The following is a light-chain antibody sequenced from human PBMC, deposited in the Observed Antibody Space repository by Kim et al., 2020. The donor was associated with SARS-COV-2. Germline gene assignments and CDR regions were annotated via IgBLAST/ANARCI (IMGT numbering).Light chain of an antibody. CDR3: CSYAGSYTRV. V-gene: IGLV2-11*01. J-gene: IGLJ3*02. CDR1: SSDVGGYNY. Sequence: QSALTQPRSVSGSPGQSVTISCTGTSSDVGGYNYVSWYQQNPGKAPKFMIYDVSKRPSGVPDRFSGSKSGNTASLTISGLQAEDEADYYCCSYAGSYTRVFGGGTQRTVL. CDR2: DVS.